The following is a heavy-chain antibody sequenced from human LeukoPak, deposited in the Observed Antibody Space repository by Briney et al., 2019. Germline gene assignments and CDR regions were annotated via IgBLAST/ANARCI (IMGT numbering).Heavy chain of an antibody. V-gene: IGHV4-59*08. D-gene: IGHD1-26*01. Sequence: SETLSLTCTVSGGSMNTYFWSWSRQPPGKGLEWIGHIHYSGSTTYNPSLKSRVTISVDVSKNQFSLKLSSVTAADTAVYYCARHQTGGTYPLDYWGRGTLVTVSS. CDR1: GGSMNTYF. CDR2: IHYSGST. CDR3: ARHQTGGTYPLDY. J-gene: IGHJ4*02.